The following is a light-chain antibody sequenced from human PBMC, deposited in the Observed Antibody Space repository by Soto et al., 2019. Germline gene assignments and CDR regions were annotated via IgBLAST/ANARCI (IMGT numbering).Light chain of an antibody. V-gene: IGKV3-15*01. J-gene: IGKJ1*01. Sequence: EIVMTQSPATLSVSPGERATFSCRASQSVSTNLAWYQQKPGQAPRVLIYGASTRATGIPARFSGSGSGTEFTLTISSLQSEDLAAYYCQQYNXWPRTXGQGXX. CDR3: QQYNXWPRT. CDR1: QSVSTN. CDR2: GAS.